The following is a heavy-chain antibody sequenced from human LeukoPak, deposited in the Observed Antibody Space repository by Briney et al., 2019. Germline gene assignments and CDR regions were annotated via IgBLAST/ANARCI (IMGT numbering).Heavy chain of an antibody. J-gene: IGHJ4*02. V-gene: IGHV3-23*01. Sequence: GGSLRLSCAASGFTFSSSAMSWVRQVPGKGLEWVSGISASGGSTYYADSVRGRFTISRDNSKNTLYVQMNSLRDEDTAVYYCARDRGLRYFDSFDYWGQGALVTVSS. CDR2: ISASGGST. D-gene: IGHD3-9*01. CDR3: ARDRGLRYFDSFDY. CDR1: GFTFSSSA.